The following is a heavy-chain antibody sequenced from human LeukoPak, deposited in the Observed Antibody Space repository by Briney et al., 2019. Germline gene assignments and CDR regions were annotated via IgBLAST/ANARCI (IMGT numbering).Heavy chain of an antibody. CDR2: IVGSGGST. J-gene: IGHJ2*01. CDR1: GFTFSNYA. V-gene: IGHV3-23*01. D-gene: IGHD5-12*01. Sequence: GGSLRLSCAASGFTFSNYAMSRVRQAPGKGLEWVSVIVGSGGSTYYADSVKGRFTISRDNSKNTLYLQMNSLRVEDTAVFYCAKDKFEWLRYWYFDLWGRGTLVTVSS. CDR3: AKDKFEWLRYWYFDL.